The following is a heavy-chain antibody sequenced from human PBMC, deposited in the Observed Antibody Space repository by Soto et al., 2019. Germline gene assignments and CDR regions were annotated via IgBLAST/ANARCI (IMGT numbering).Heavy chain of an antibody. CDR3: ARGDVLLWFGELLSNWFDP. CDR1: GYTFTSYA. CDR2: INAGNGNT. J-gene: IGHJ5*02. V-gene: IGHV1-3*01. Sequence: ASVKVSCKASGYTFTSYAMHWVRQAPGQRLEWMGWINAGNGNTKYSQKFQGRVTITRDTSASTAYMELSSLRSEDTAVYYCARGDVLLWFGELLSNWFDPWGQGTLVTVSS. D-gene: IGHD3-10*01.